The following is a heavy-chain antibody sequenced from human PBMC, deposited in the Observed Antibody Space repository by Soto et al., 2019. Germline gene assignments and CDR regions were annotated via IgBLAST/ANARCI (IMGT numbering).Heavy chain of an antibody. CDR2: IYYSGST. J-gene: IGHJ6*02. CDR1: GGSISSCDYY. CDR3: ARDLVVPAAINYYYYGMDV. D-gene: IGHD2-2*01. V-gene: IGHV4-30-4*01. Sequence: SETLSLTCTVSGGSISSCDYYWSWIRQPPVKGLEWIGYIYYSGSTYYNPSLKSRVTISVDTSKNQFSLKLSSVTAADTAVYYCARDLVVPAAINYYYYGMDVWGQGTTVTVSS.